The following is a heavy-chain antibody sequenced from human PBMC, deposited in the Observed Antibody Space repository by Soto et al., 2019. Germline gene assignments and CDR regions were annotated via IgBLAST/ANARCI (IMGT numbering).Heavy chain of an antibody. D-gene: IGHD3-22*01. CDR1: GGSISSSSYY. V-gene: IGHV4-61*01. CDR3: ARLGHVYYYDSSGYREYFQH. CDR2: IYYSGST. Sequence: SEPLCLTCTVSGGSISSSSYYWSWIRQPPGKGLEWIGYIYYSGSTTYNPSLRSRVTISVDTSKNQFSLKLSSVTAADTAVYYCARLGHVYYYDSSGYREYFQHWGQGTLVTVSS. J-gene: IGHJ1*01.